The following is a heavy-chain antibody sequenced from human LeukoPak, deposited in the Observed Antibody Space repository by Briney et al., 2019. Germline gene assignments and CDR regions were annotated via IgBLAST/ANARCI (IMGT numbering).Heavy chain of an antibody. CDR1: GDSVSSRDAA. D-gene: IGHD2-8*02. CDR3: ARSTGWLNGH. Sequence: SQTLSLTCAIPGDSVSSRDAAWNWIGQSPSRGLEWLGRTYYRSKWYNDYAVSVKGRITVNPDTSKNQFSLQLNSVTPEDTAVYYCARSTGWLNGHWGQGTLVTVSS. V-gene: IGHV6-1*01. J-gene: IGHJ4*02. CDR2: TYYRSKWYN.